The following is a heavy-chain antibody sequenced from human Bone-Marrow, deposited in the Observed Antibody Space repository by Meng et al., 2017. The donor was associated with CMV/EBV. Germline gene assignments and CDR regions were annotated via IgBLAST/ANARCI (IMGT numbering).Heavy chain of an antibody. D-gene: IGHD3-10*01. CDR2: ISSSGSTI. CDR3: AREWLGSVIRRSGLSIHLDY. V-gene: IGHV3-11*04. Sequence: GGSLRLSCAASGFTFSDYYMSWIRQAPGKGLEWVSYISSSGSTIYYADSVKGRFTISRDNAKNSLYLQMNSLRAEDTAVYYCAREWLGSVIRRSGLSIHLDYWGQGTLVTVSS. J-gene: IGHJ4*02. CDR1: GFTFSDYY.